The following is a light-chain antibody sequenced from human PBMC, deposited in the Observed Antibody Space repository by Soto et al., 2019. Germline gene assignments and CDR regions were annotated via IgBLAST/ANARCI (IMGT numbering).Light chain of an antibody. CDR1: QYISRN. CDR2: GSS. J-gene: IGKJ1*01. CDR3: QHSYDILWT. Sequence: DIQMTQSPSSLSASVGARVTITCRASQYISRNLNWYQQKPGKAPNLLIFGSSTLQTGVPSRFTGSGSGTDFTLTISSLQPEDFATYYCQHSYDILWTFGQGTNVEIK. V-gene: IGKV1-39*01.